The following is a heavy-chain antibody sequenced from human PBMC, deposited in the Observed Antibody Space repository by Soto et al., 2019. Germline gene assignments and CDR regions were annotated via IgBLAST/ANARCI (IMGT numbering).Heavy chain of an antibody. Sequence: SETLSLTCTVSGGSISSSSYYWGWIRQPPGKWLEWIGSIYYSGSTYYNPSLKSRVPIXXXTXXXXXSLXLXXVTXADTAVYYCATLYNWFDPWGQGTLVTVSS. V-gene: IGHV4-39*01. CDR1: GGSISSSSYY. CDR3: ATLYNWFDP. CDR2: IYYSGST. J-gene: IGHJ5*02.